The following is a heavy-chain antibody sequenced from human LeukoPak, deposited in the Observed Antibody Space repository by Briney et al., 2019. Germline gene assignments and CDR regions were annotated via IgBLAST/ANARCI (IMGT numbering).Heavy chain of an antibody. J-gene: IGHJ4*02. CDR2: ISGSDGST. V-gene: IGHV3-23*01. CDR3: ARDGGAATPYDY. D-gene: IGHD2-15*01. CDR1: GFTFSSYG. Sequence: PGGSLRLSCAASGFTFSSYGMSWVRQAPGKGLEWVSAISGSDGSTYYADSVKGRFIISRDNAKSTVYLQMNSLTAEDTAVYYCARDGGAATPYDYWGQGTLVTVSS.